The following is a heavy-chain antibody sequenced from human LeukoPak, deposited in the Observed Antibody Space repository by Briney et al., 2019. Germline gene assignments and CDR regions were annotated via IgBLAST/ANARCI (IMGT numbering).Heavy chain of an antibody. CDR3: ARGYYDGSDFEYFQH. Sequence: GASVKVSCKASGYTSTGYYMHWVRLAPGQGLEWLGWINPNSGGTNYAQKFQGRVTMTRDTSISTAYMELSRLKSDDTAVYYCARGYYDGSDFEYFQHWGQGTLVTVSS. CDR1: GYTSTGYY. D-gene: IGHD3-22*01. J-gene: IGHJ1*01. CDR2: INPNSGGT. V-gene: IGHV1-2*02.